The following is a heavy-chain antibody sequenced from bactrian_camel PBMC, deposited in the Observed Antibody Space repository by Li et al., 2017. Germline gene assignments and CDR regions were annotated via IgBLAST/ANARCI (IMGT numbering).Heavy chain of an antibody. J-gene: IGHJ4*01. V-gene: IGHV3S26*01. CDR2: IDGNAVT. Sequence: HVQLVESGGGSVQAGGSLTLSCAASPYTIRTYAMAWFRQAPGKEREGIATIDGNAVTTYKDSVKGRFSISKDNAKNTLYLQMNRLKPEDTAMYYCAFGVYGDNWNGWNSASTYDVWGQGTQVTVS. CDR3: AFGVYGDNWNGWNSASTYDV. D-gene: IGHD3*01. CDR1: PYTIRTYA.